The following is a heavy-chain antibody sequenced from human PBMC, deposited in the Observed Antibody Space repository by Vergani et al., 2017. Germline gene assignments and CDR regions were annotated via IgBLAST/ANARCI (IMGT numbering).Heavy chain of an antibody. CDR2: IKSDGSIT. V-gene: IGHV3-74*02. Sequence: EVQLVESGGGLVQPGRSLRLSCEGSGFSFRGYWMHWVLQRPEKGLVWVSRIKSDGSITNYADSVKGRFTISRDNAKNTLYREMNSLRGDDTAIYYCVRARCSGPCFMSNWFDSGGQGTVVTVSS. J-gene: IGHJ5*01. CDR3: VRARCSGPCFMSNWFDS. D-gene: IGHD5-12*01. CDR1: GFSFRGYW.